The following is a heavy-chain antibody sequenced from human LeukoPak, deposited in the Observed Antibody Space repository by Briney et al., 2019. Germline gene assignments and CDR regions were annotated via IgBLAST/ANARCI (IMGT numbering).Heavy chain of an antibody. CDR3: ARDPRITYFWHFEI. D-gene: IGHD3-10*01. Sequence: PSQTLSLTCTVSGGSINSNDYYWSWIRQSPGKGLEWIGYVFQSGDTYYNPSLKSRVTISIDKSKNQFSLKVNSVTAADTAVYYCARDPRITYFWHFEIWGRGTLVTVSS. V-gene: IGHV4-30-4*01. J-gene: IGHJ2*01. CDR1: GGSINSNDYY. CDR2: VFQSGDT.